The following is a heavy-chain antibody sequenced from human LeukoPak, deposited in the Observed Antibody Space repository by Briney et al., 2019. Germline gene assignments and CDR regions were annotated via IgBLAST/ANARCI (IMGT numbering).Heavy chain of an antibody. CDR2: LSGSGGGT. J-gene: IGHJ4*02. CDR1: GITLSNYG. D-gene: IGHD6-13*01. V-gene: IGHV3-23*01. Sequence: GGSLRLSCAVSGITLSNYGMSWVRQAPGKGLEWVAGLSGSGGGTNYADSVKGRFTISRDNSKNTLYLQMNSLRAEDTSIYFCAKALEQETVIALDSWGQGTLVTVSS. CDR3: AKALEQETVIALDS.